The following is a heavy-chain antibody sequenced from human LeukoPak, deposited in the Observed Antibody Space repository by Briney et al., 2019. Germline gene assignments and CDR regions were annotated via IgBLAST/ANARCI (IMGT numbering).Heavy chain of an antibody. V-gene: IGHV1-2*06. Sequence: ASVKVSCKASGYTFTGYYMHWVRQAPGRGLEWMGRINPNSGGTNYAQKFQGRVTMTRDTSISTAYMELSRLRSDDTAVYYCAREEVDYGDWYYGMDVWGQGTTVTVSS. D-gene: IGHD4-17*01. J-gene: IGHJ6*02. CDR3: AREEVDYGDWYYGMDV. CDR2: INPNSGGT. CDR1: GYTFTGYY.